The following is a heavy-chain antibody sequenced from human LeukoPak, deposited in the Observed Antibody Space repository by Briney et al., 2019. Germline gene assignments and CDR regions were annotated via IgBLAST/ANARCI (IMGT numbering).Heavy chain of an antibody. Sequence: SETLSLTCTVSGGSIIISSYYWGWLRQPPGKGLEWFGSIYYSWSTYYSPSLKSRVTISVDTSKNQLSLKLSSVTAADTAVYYCASEGGYYYGSGIEYWGQGTLVTVSS. D-gene: IGHD3-10*01. CDR1: GGSIIISSYY. J-gene: IGHJ4*02. V-gene: IGHV4-39*01. CDR3: ASEGGYYYGSGIEY. CDR2: IYYSWST.